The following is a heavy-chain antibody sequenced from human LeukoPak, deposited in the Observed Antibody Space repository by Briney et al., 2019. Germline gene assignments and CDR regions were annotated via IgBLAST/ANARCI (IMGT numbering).Heavy chain of an antibody. D-gene: IGHD2-15*01. V-gene: IGHV3-23*01. J-gene: IGHJ3*02. CDR1: GFTFSSYA. CDR2: ISGSGGST. Sequence: GGSLRLSCAASGFTFSSYAMSWVRQAPGKGLEWVSAISGSGGSTYHADSVKGRFTISRDNSKNTLYLQMNSLRAEDTAVYYCAKGIVVVVAATIDAFDIWGQGTMVTVSS. CDR3: AKGIVVVVAATIDAFDI.